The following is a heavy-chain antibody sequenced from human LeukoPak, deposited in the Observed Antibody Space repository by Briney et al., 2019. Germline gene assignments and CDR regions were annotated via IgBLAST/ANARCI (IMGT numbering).Heavy chain of an antibody. CDR2: ISGSGGST. J-gene: IGHJ4*02. V-gene: IGHV3-23*01. Sequence: GGSLRLSCAASGFTVSNNYMSWVRQAPGKGLEWVSAISGSGGSTYYADSVKGRFTISRDNSKNTLYLQMNGLETDDTAVYYCAKAVAGVDIFDYWGQGTLVTVSS. D-gene: IGHD3-9*01. CDR3: AKAVAGVDIFDY. CDR1: GFTVSNNY.